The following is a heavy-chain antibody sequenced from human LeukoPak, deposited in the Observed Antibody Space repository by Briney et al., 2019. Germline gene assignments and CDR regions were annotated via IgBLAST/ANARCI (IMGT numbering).Heavy chain of an antibody. V-gene: IGHV3-21*01. Sequence: GGSLRLSCAASGFTFSSYSMNWVRQAPGKGLEWVSSISSSSSYIYYADSVKGRFTISRDNAKNSLYLQMNSLRAEDTAVYYCARARPPRPDSPVVDYWGQGTLVTVSS. J-gene: IGHJ4*02. CDR2: ISSSSSYI. D-gene: IGHD2-15*01. CDR3: ARARPPRPDSPVVDY. CDR1: GFTFSSYS.